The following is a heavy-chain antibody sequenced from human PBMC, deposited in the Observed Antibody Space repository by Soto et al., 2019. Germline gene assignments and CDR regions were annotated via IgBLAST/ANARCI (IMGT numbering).Heavy chain of an antibody. J-gene: IGHJ4*02. CDR1: GGYISGSIYY. V-gene: IGHV4-39*01. CDR2: IYHSGNT. D-gene: IGHD2-2*01. Sequence: PETLSLTCPVSGGYISGSIYYWGWIRQPPGMGLEWIGSIYHSGNTYYNPSLKSRVTISVDSSKNQFSLNLYSVTAADTAVYYRAIQQNSDGSNTRCYPYHFGNWGQGNQV. CDR3: AIQQNSDGSNTRCYPYHFGN.